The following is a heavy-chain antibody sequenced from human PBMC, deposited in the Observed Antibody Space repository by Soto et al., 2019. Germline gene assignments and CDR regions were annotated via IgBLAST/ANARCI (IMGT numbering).Heavy chain of an antibody. Sequence: ASVKVSCKASGGTFSSYAISWVRQAPGQGLEWMGGIIPFFGTANYAQKFQGRVTITADESTSTAYMELSSLRSEDTAVYYCASYHGTGTTAFDIWGQGTMVTVSS. CDR3: ASYHGTGTTAFDI. CDR2: IIPFFGTA. J-gene: IGHJ3*02. CDR1: GGTFSSYA. V-gene: IGHV1-69*13. D-gene: IGHD1-1*01.